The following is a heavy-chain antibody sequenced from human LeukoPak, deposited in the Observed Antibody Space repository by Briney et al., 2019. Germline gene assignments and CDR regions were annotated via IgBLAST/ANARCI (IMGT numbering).Heavy chain of an antibody. CDR3: ARAVVRPQYYYYMDV. CDR2: ISWNSGSI. D-gene: IGHD2-2*01. V-gene: IGHV3-9*01. Sequence: PGGSLRLSCAASGFTFDDYAMHWVRQAPGKGLEWVSGISWNSGSIGYADSVKGRFTISRDNAKNSLYLQMNSLRSEDTAVYYCARAVVRPQYYYYMDVWGKGTTVTVSS. J-gene: IGHJ6*03. CDR1: GFTFDDYA.